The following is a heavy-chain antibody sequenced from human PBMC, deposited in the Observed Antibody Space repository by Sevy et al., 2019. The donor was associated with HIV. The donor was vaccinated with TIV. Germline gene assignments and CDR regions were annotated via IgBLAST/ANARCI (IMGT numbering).Heavy chain of an antibody. D-gene: IGHD5-12*01. Sequence: SETLSLTCTVSGYSISSGYYWGWIRQPPGKGLEWIGSIYHSGSTYYNPSLKSRVTISVDTSKNQFSLKLSSVTAADTAVYYCATGKGGYDSKDFDYWGQGTLVTVSS. CDR1: GYSISSGYY. CDR2: IYHSGST. V-gene: IGHV4-38-2*02. CDR3: ATGKGGYDSKDFDY. J-gene: IGHJ4*02.